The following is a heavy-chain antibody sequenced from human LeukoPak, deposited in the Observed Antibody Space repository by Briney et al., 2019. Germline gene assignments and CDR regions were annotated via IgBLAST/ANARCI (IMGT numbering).Heavy chain of an antibody. CDR1: GGSFSGFY. CDR2: INHSGST. Sequence: PSETLSLTCAVYGGSFSGFYWSWIRQPPGKGLEWIGEINHSGSTNYNPSLKTRVTISVDTSKNQFSLKLSSVTAADTAVYYCARPRVRGVIIRGFDYWGQGTLVTVSS. D-gene: IGHD3-10*01. V-gene: IGHV4-34*01. CDR3: ARPRVRGVIIRGFDY. J-gene: IGHJ4*01.